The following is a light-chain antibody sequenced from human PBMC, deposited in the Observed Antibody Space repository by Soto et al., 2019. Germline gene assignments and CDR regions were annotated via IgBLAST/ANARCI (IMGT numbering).Light chain of an antibody. CDR3: QQYGSSLAYT. CDR2: GAS. Sequence: EVVLTQSPGTLSLSPGEIATLSCRASQSVSTNYFAWYQQKPGQSPRLLIFGASDRATGIPDRFSGSGSGTDFTLAISRLEPEACAVYYCQQYGSSLAYTCGQGTKLEIK. V-gene: IGKV3-20*01. J-gene: IGKJ2*01. CDR1: QSVSTNY.